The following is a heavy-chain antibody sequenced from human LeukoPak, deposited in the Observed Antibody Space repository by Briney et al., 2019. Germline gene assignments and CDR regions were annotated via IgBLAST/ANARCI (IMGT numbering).Heavy chain of an antibody. Sequence: PSQTLSLTCTVSGGSISSGGYYWSWIRQAPGKGLEWVSYIGTSGSNIYYADSVKGRFTISRDNAKNSLYLQMNSLRAEDTAVYYCASLDGSIQGYWGQGTLVTVSS. CDR2: IGTSGSNI. CDR1: GGSISSGGYY. D-gene: IGHD5-24*01. V-gene: IGHV3-11*04. J-gene: IGHJ4*02. CDR3: ASLDGSIQGY.